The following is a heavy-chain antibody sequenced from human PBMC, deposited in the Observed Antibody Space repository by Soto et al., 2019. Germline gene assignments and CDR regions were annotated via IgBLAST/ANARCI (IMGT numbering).Heavy chain of an antibody. J-gene: IGHJ4*02. V-gene: IGHV4-59*08. D-gene: IGHD3-9*01. CDR3: ARRRYDILTGYYLNDY. CDR1: GGSISSYY. CDR2: IYYSGST. Sequence: QVQLQESGPGLVKPSETLSLTCTVSGGSISSYYWSWIRQPPGKGLEWIGYIYYSGSTNYNPSLKSRVTISVDTSRNQFSLKLCSVTAADTAVYYWARRRYDILTGYYLNDYWGQGTMVTVSS.